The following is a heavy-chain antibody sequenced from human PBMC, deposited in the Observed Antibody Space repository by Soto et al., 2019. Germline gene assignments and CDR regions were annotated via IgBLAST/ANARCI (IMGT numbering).Heavy chain of an antibody. D-gene: IGHD3-22*01. Sequence: EVQLVESGGGLVKPGGSLRLSCAASGFTFSNAWMSWVRQAPGKGLEWVGRIKSKTDGGTTDYAAPVKGRFTISRDDSKNTLYLQMNSLKTDDTAVYYCTTDMYYYDSSGYYRFDYWGQGTLVTVSS. CDR1: GFTFSNAW. CDR2: IKSKTDGGTT. V-gene: IGHV3-15*01. CDR3: TTDMYYYDSSGYYRFDY. J-gene: IGHJ4*02.